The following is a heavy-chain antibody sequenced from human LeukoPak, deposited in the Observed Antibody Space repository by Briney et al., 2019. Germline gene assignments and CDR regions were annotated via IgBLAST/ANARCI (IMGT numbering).Heavy chain of an antibody. Sequence: SETLSLTCTVSGGSISSSSYYWGWIRQPPGKGLEWIGSIYYSGSTYYNPSLKSRVTISVDTSKNQFSLKLSSVTAADTAVYYCARDRIVGARKNYGMDVWGQGTTVTVS. D-gene: IGHD1-26*01. CDR1: GGSISSSSYY. V-gene: IGHV4-39*07. J-gene: IGHJ6*02. CDR2: IYYSGST. CDR3: ARDRIVGARKNYGMDV.